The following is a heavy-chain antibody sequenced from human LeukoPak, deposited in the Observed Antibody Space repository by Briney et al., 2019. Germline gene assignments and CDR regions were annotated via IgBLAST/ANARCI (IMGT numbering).Heavy chain of an antibody. CDR1: GASISTYY. J-gene: IGHJ5*02. CDR3: ARDAHSSSWYNNWFNP. V-gene: IGHV4-4*07. Sequence: SETLSLTCTVSGASISTYYWSWIRQPAGKGLEWIGRIYTSGSTNYNPSLKSRVTMSVDTSKNQFSLKLSSVTAADTAVYYCARDAHSSSWYNNWFNPWGQGTLVTVPS. CDR2: IYTSGST. D-gene: IGHD6-13*01.